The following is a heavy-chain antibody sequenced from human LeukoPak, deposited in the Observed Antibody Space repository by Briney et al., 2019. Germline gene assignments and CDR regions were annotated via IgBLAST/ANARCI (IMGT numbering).Heavy chain of an antibody. CDR2: IYHSGST. V-gene: IGHV4-38-2*02. CDR3: ARVDWSENAIDY. Sequence: SETLSLTCTVSGYSISSGYYWGWIRQPPGKGLEWIGSIYHSGSTYYNPSLKSRVTISVDTSKNQFSLKLSSVTAADTAVYYCARVDWSENAIDYWGQGTLVTVSS. CDR1: GYSISSGYY. D-gene: IGHD1-14*01. J-gene: IGHJ4*02.